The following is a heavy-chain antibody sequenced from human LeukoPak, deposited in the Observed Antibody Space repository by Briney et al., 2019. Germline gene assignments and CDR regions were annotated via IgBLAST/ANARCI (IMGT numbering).Heavy chain of an antibody. CDR2: ISYDGSNK. Sequence: PGGSLRLSCAASGFTFSSYAMHWVRQAPGKGLEWVAVISYDGSNKYYADSVKGRFTISRDNSKNTLYLQMNSLRAEDTAVYYCARDDGPGKFDYWGQGTLVTVSS. CDR3: ARDDGPGKFDY. V-gene: IGHV3-30-3*01. D-gene: IGHD4-17*01. CDR1: GFTFSSYA. J-gene: IGHJ4*02.